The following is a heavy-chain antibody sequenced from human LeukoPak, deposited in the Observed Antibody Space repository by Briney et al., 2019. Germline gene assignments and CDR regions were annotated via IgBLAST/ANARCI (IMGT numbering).Heavy chain of an antibody. J-gene: IGHJ4*02. V-gene: IGHV3-48*03. CDR3: ARDHPHGSTSGY. CDR1: GFTFSSYE. CDR2: ISSSGSTI. Sequence: GGSLRLSCVASGFTFSSYEMNWVRQAPGKGLEWVSYISSSGSTIYYADSVKGRFTISRDNAKNSLYLQMNSLRAEDTAVYYCARDHPHGSTSGYWGQGTLVTVSS. D-gene: IGHD2-2*01.